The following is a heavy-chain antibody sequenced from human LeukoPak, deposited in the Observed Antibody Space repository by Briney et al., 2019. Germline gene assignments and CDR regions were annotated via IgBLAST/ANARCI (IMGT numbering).Heavy chain of an antibody. CDR2: ISGSGGST. Sequence: GGSLRLSCAASGFTFSSYGMSWVRQAPGKGLERVSAISGSGGSTYYADSVKGRFTISRDNSKNTVYLQMSSLRAEDTAMYYCAKHSHDGSAPYYEVQLDYWGQGTLVTVSS. J-gene: IGHJ4*02. V-gene: IGHV3-23*01. CDR1: GFTFSSYG. D-gene: IGHD3-22*01. CDR3: AKHSHDGSAPYYEVQLDY.